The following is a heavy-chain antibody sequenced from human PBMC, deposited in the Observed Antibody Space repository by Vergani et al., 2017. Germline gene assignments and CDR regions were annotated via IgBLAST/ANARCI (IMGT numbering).Heavy chain of an antibody. Sequence: QVHLQESGPGLVKPSQTLSLTCSVSGGFIRTGSYYWSWIRQPAGKGLEWIGRVYTTGSTNYNPSLKSRVTISVDTSNNQFSLKLDSVTAADTAVYYCARETWRPHAGWFDPWSQGTLVTVSS. CDR3: ARETWRPHAGWFDP. CDR1: GGFIRTGSYY. D-gene: IGHD3-3*01. J-gene: IGHJ5*02. CDR2: VYTTGST. V-gene: IGHV4-61*02.